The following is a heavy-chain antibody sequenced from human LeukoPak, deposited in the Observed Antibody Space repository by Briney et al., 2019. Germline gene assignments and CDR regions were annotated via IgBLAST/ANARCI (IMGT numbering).Heavy chain of an antibody. CDR3: ARVGATTNVDP. CDR2: TGST. D-gene: IGHD1-26*01. V-gene: IGHV4-31*02. J-gene: IGHJ5*02. Sequence: TGSTFYNPSLKGRATISADTSKNQFSLKLSSVTAADTAVYYCARVGATTNVDPWGQGTLVTVSS.